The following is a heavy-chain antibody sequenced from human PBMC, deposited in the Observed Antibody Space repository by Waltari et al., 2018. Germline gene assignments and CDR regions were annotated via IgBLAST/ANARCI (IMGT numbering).Heavy chain of an antibody. V-gene: IGHV3-53*02. CDR2: IYSGSRP. CDR1: GFNVSSNY. D-gene: IGHD3-22*01. Sequence: EVQLVETGGGLIQPGGSLRLSCAASGFNVSSNYMNWVRQAPGKGLERVSVIYSGSRPYYADSVKGRFTISRDNSKNALYLQMNSLRAEDTAVYYCARDDCADSSGYCALDIWGQGTLVTVSS. J-gene: IGHJ3*02. CDR3: ARDDCADSSGYCALDI.